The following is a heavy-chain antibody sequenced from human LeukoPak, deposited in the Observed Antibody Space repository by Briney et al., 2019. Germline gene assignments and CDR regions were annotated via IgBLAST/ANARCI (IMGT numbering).Heavy chain of an antibody. J-gene: IGHJ4*02. V-gene: IGHV3-48*03. D-gene: IGHD3-9*01. CDR1: GFTFSSYE. CDR3: RALDPHFDY. Sequence: GGSLRLSCAASGFTFSSYEMNWVRQAPGKGLEWVSYISSSGSTYYADSVKGRFTISRDNSKNTLYLQMNSLRAEDTAVYYCRALDPHFDYWGQGTLVTVSS. CDR2: ISSSGST.